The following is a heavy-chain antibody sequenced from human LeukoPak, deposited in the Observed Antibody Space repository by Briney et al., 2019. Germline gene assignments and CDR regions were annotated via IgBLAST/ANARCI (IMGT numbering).Heavy chain of an antibody. CDR1: GFTFDDYA. V-gene: IGHV3-9*01. CDR2: ISWNSGSI. Sequence: GGSLRLSCAASGFTFDDYAMHWVRQAPGKGLEWVSGISWNSGSIGYADSVKGRFTISRDNAKNSLYLQMNSLRAEDTALYYCAKGTTVADNYYYYYMDVWGKGTTVTVSS. D-gene: IGHD6-19*01. CDR3: AKGTTVADNYYYYYMDV. J-gene: IGHJ6*03.